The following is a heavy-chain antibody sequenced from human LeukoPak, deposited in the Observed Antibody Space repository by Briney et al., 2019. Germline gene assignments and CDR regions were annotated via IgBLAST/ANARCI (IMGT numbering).Heavy chain of an antibody. D-gene: IGHD6-19*01. Sequence: SETLSLTCTVSGGSISSYYWSWIRQPPGKGLEWIGYIYYSGSTNYNPSLKSRVTISVDTSKNQFSLKLSSVTAADTAVYYCARDREIAVAGTGVYDYWGQGTLVTVSS. V-gene: IGHV4-59*01. CDR3: ARDREIAVAGTGVYDY. CDR2: IYYSGST. J-gene: IGHJ4*02. CDR1: GGSISSYY.